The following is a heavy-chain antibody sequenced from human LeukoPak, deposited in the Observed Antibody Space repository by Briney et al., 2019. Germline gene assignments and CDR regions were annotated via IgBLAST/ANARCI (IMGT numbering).Heavy chain of an antibody. CDR1: GFTFSSYS. V-gene: IGHV3-48*01. Sequence: GGSLRLSCAASGFTFSSYSMNWVRQAPGKGLEWVSYISSSSSTIYYADSVKGRFTISRDNAKNSLYLQMNSLRAEDTAVYYCARGSPYSYGTDLDYWGQGTLVTVSS. CDR3: ARGSPYSYGTDLDY. D-gene: IGHD3-10*01. J-gene: IGHJ4*02. CDR2: ISSSSSTI.